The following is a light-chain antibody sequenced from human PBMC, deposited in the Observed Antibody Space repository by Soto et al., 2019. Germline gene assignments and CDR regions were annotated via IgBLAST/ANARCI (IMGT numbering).Light chain of an antibody. Sequence: DIQMTQSPSSLSASVGDRVTITCQASQDISNYLNWYQQKPGKAPKLLIYDVSSLESGVPSRFSGSGSETEFTLTISSLLPDDFATYYCQQYDTYWTFGQGTKVDI. V-gene: IGKV1-5*01. J-gene: IGKJ1*01. CDR2: DVS. CDR1: QDISNY. CDR3: QQYDTYWT.